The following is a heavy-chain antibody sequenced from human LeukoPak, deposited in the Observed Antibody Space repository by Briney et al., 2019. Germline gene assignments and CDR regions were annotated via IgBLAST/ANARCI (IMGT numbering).Heavy chain of an antibody. J-gene: IGHJ3*02. Sequence: SETLSLTCAVYGGSFSGYYWSWIRQPPGKGLEWIGEINHSGSTNYNPSLKSRVTISIDTSKNQFSLKLSSVTAADTAVYYCASWSSVGVAAGGYAFDIWGQGTMVTVS. D-gene: IGHD2-15*01. V-gene: IGHV4-34*01. CDR1: GGSFSGYY. CDR3: ASWSSVGVAAGGYAFDI. CDR2: INHSGST.